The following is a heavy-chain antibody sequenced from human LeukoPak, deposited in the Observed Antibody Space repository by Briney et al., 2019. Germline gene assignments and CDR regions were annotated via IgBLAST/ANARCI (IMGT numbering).Heavy chain of an antibody. CDR2: INPNSGGT. J-gene: IGHJ4*02. D-gene: IGHD2-21*02. CDR3: ARASTYCGGDCYSGVDY. CDR1: GGTFSSYA. V-gene: IGHV1-2*06. Sequence: ASVKVSCKASGGTFSSYAISWVRQAPGQGLEWMGRINPNSGGTNYAQKFQGRVTMTRDTSISTAYMELSRLRSDDTAVYYCARASTYCGGDCYSGVDYWGQGTLVTVSS.